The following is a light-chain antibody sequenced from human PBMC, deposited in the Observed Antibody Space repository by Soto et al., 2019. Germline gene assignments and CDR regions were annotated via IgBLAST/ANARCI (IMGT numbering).Light chain of an antibody. J-gene: IGKJ4*01. Sequence: DIQMTQSPSSLSASVGDRVTITCQASQDISSYLNWYQQKPGKAPKLLIYDASNLETGVPSRFSGSGSVTDFTFTISSLQPEDIATYYCQQYDNLPVTFGGGTKVEIK. CDR2: DAS. CDR1: QDISSY. V-gene: IGKV1-33*01. CDR3: QQYDNLPVT.